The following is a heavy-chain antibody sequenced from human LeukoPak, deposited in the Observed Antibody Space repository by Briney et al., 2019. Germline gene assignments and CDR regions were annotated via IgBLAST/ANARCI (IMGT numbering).Heavy chain of an antibody. D-gene: IGHD3-10*01. CDR2: IYYSGST. CDR3: ARAPVTMVRGGGAFDI. V-gene: IGHV4-59*01. J-gene: IGHJ3*02. Sequence: PSETLSLTCTVSGGSISSYYWSWIRQPPGKGLEWIGYIYYSGSTNYNPSLKSRVTISVDTSKNQFSLKLSSVTAADTAVYYCARAPVTMVRGGGAFDIWGQGTMVTVSS. CDR1: GGSISSYY.